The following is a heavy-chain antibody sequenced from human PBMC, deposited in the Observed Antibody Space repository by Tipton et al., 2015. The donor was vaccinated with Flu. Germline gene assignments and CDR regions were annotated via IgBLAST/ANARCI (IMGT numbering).Heavy chain of an antibody. CDR2: IHYSGST. D-gene: IGHD3-10*01. CDR3: ARGSGSGTYVIFDY. CDR1: GGSITSSSTY. V-gene: IGHV4-39*07. Sequence: TLSLTCTVSGGSITSSSTYWGWIRQPPGKGLEWIGSIHYSGSTYYNPSLASRVIISVDTSKNQFSLKLNSVTAADTAVYYCARGSGSGTYVIFDYWGPGTLVTVSS. J-gene: IGHJ4*02.